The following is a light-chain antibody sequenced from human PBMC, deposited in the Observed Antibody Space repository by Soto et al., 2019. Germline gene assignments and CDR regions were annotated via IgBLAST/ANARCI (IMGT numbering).Light chain of an antibody. Sequence: DIQMTQSPSTLSASVGDRVTITCRASQSLNGWLAWFQKKPGKAPKVLIYKVSNLESGVPLRFSGSGSETEFTLTISSLQPDDFATYYCQQYNSNWWTFGQGIKVEIK. CDR2: KVS. V-gene: IGKV1-5*03. CDR3: QQYNSNWWT. J-gene: IGKJ1*01. CDR1: QSLNGW.